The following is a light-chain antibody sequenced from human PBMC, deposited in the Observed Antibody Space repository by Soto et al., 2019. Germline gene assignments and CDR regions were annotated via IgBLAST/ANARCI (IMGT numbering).Light chain of an antibody. J-gene: IGLJ2*01. CDR2: DVS. CDR3: SLYTSSDTLV. V-gene: IGLV2-14*01. CDR1: SSDVGGYKY. Sequence: QSALTQPASVSGSPGQSITISCTGTSSDVGGYKYVSWYQQHQGKAPKLVIYDVSNRPSGVSNRFSGSRSGNTASLTISGLQAEDEDDYYCSLYTSSDTLVFGGGTKLTV.